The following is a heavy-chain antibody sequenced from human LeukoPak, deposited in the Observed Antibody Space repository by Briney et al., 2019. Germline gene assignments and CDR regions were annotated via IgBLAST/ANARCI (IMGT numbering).Heavy chain of an antibody. CDR2: TRNKANSYTT. J-gene: IGHJ3*02. Sequence: GGSLRLSCAASGFTFSSYAMHWVRQAPGKGLEWVGRTRNKANSYTTEYAASVKGRFTISRDDSKNSLYLQMNSLKTEDTAVYYCARVGVGATKDFDIWGQGTMVTVSS. D-gene: IGHD1-26*01. V-gene: IGHV3-72*01. CDR1: GFTFSSYA. CDR3: ARVGVGATKDFDI.